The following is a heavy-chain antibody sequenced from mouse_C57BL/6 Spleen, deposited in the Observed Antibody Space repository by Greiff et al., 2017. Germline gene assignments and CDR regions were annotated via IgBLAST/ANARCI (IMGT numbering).Heavy chain of an antibody. V-gene: IGHV1-64*01. CDR2: IHPNSGST. J-gene: IGHJ4*01. CDR1: GYTFTSYW. Sequence: QVQLKQPGAELVKPGASVKLSCKASGYTFTSYWMHWVKQRPGQGLEWIGMIHPNSGSTNYNEKFKSKATLTVDKSSSTAYMQLSSLTSEDSAVYYCARWGGYGSSYRAMDYWGQGTSVTVSS. D-gene: IGHD1-1*01. CDR3: ARWGGYGSSYRAMDY.